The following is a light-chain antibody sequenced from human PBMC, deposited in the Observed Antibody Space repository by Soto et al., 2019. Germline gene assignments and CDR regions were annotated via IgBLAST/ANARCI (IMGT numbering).Light chain of an antibody. CDR2: GAS. CDR3: QQYGSSPRT. J-gene: IGKJ1*01. Sequence: ETFLTQSPGTLSLSPGERSTLSCRASRTVSTNYLAWYQQKPGQAPRLLIYGASKRATGIPDRFSGSGSGTDFTLTISRLEPEDFAVYCCQQYGSSPRTFGQGTKVDIK. V-gene: IGKV3-20*01. CDR1: RTVSTNY.